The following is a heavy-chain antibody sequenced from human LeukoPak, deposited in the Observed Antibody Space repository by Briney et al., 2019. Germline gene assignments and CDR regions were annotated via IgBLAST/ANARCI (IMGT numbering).Heavy chain of an antibody. D-gene: IGHD2-15*01. CDR2: INPTGGST. Sequence: GASVTVSCKSSGYTFTSYYMHWVRPAPGQGLEWMGIINPTGGSTTYAQKFQGRVTMTSDTSTSTVYMELSSLKSEDTAVYFCAREGGGSCRRGPFDYWGQGTLVTVSS. CDR1: GYTFTSYY. V-gene: IGHV1-46*01. J-gene: IGHJ4*02. CDR3: AREGGGSCRRGPFDY.